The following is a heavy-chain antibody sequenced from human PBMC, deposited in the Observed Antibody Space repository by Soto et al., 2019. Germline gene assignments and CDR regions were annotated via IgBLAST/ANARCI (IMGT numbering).Heavy chain of an antibody. V-gene: IGHV4-31*03. Sequence: TLSLTCTVSGGSISSGGYYWSWIRKHPGKGLEWIGYIYYSGSTYYNPSLKSRVTISVETSKNQFSLKLSSVTAADTAVYYCARLRPYYYYYMDVWGKGTTFTVSS. CDR3: ARLRPYYYYYMDV. CDR1: GGSISSGGYY. CDR2: IYYSGST. J-gene: IGHJ6*03.